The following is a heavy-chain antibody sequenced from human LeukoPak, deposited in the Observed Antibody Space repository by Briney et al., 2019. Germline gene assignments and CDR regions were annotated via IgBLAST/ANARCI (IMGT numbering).Heavy chain of an antibody. J-gene: IGHJ4*02. V-gene: IGHV3-74*01. CDR1: GFTFSSYT. CDR3: ARVAIDFYY. Sequence: GGSLRLSCAASGFTFSSYTMNWVRQAPGKGLVWVSRINSDGSSTTYADSVKGRFTISRDNAKNTLYLQMNSLRAEDTALYYCARVAIDFYYWGQGTLVTVSS. CDR2: INSDGSST.